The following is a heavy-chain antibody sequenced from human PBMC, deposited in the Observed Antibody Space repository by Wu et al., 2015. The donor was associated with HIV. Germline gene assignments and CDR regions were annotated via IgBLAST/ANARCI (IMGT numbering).Heavy chain of an antibody. Sequence: QVQLVQSGAEVKKPGSSVKVSCKASGGTFSSYAISWVRQAPGQGLEWMGGIIPIFGTANYAQKFQGRVTITTDESTSTAYMELSSLRSEDTAVYYCARGRSYYDSSGYYADYYYYGMDVWDQGP. V-gene: IGHV1-69*05. J-gene: IGHJ6*02. CDR2: IIPIFGTA. CDR3: ARGRSYYDSSGYYADYYYYGMDV. CDR1: GGTFSSYA. D-gene: IGHD3-22*01.